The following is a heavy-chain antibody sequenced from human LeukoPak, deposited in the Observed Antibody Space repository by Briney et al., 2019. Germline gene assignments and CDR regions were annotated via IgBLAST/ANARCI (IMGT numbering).Heavy chain of an antibody. Sequence: SQTLSLTCTVSGGSISSGGYYWSWIRQHPGKGLEWIGYIYYSGSTYYNSSLKSRVTISVDTSENQFSLKLSSVTAADTAVYYCARGSGSYKNFDSWGRGTLVTVSS. CDR3: ARGSGSYKNFDS. J-gene: IGHJ4*02. V-gene: IGHV4-31*03. CDR1: GGSISSGGYY. D-gene: IGHD3-10*01. CDR2: IYYSGST.